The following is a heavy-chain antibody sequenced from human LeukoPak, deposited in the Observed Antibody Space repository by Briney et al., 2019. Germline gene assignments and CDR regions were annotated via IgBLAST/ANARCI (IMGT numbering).Heavy chain of an antibody. V-gene: IGHV4-4*07. Sequence: IGRIYITGSTTYNPSLQSRLSMSVDTSKNQFSLRLRSVSAADTAVYYCARLKYYDSTGYSPGYYMDVWGKGITVTVSS. CDR2: IYITGST. D-gene: IGHD3-22*01. CDR3: ARLKYYDSTGYSPGYYMDV. J-gene: IGHJ6*03.